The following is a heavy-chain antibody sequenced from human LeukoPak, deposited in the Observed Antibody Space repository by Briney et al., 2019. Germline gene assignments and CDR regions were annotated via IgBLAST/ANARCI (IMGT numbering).Heavy chain of an antibody. CDR1: GFTITTFL. CDR2: IKEDGSDK. Sequence: GGSLRLSCAASGFTITTFLVSWVRQTPGKGLEWVASIKEDGSDKSYVDSVKGRFTISRDNAKNSLYLQMNSLRVEDTALYYCARDRGVNGYFDLWGRGTLVTVSS. D-gene: IGHD3-10*01. J-gene: IGHJ2*01. V-gene: IGHV3-7*01. CDR3: ARDRGVNGYFDL.